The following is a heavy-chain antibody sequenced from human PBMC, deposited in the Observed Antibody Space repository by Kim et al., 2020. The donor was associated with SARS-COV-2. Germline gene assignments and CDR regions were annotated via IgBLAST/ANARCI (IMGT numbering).Heavy chain of an antibody. CDR3: ARYCSSTSCYYFDY. D-gene: IGHD2-2*01. Sequence: SETLSLTCTVSGGSISSYFWSWIRQPPGKGLEWIGHIYYSGSTNYNPSLKSRVTISVDTSKNQFSLKLSSVTAADTAVYYCARYCSSTSCYYFDYRGQGT. CDR1: GGSISSYF. CDR2: IYYSGST. V-gene: IGHV4-59*08. J-gene: IGHJ4*02.